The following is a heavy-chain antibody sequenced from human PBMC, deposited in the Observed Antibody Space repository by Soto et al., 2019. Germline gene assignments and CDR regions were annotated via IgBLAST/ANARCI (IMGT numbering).Heavy chain of an antibody. V-gene: IGHV1-69*04. J-gene: IGHJ6*02. CDR2: IIPILGIA. CDR1: GGTFSSYT. Sequence: SVKVSCKASGGTFSSYTISWVRQAPGQGLEWMGRIIPILGIANYAQKFQGRVTITADKSTSTAYMELSSLRFEDTAVYYCAREPVVSAAVHYYSGMDVWGQGTKVTVAS. CDR3: AREPVVSAAVHYYSGMDV. D-gene: IGHD2-15*01.